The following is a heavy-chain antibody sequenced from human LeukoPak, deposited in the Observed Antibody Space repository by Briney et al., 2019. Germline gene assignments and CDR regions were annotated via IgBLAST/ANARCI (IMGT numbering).Heavy chain of an antibody. Sequence: ASVKVSCKASGYTFTSYYMHWVRQAPGQGLEWMGIINPSGGSTSYAQKFQGRVTMTRDMSTSTVYMELSSLRSEDTAVYYCARDGAFWSGYYYYYYYMDVWGKGTTVTVSS. CDR2: INPSGGST. CDR1: GYTFTSYY. J-gene: IGHJ6*03. CDR3: ARDGAFWSGYYYYYYYMDV. V-gene: IGHV1-46*01. D-gene: IGHD3-3*01.